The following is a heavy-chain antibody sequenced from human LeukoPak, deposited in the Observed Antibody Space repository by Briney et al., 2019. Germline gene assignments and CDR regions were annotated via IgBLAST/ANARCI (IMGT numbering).Heavy chain of an antibody. CDR3: AKGELADFDY. Sequence: GGSLRLSCAASGFTFSSYGMHWVRQAPGKGLEWVAFIRYDGSNKYYAGSVKGRFTISRDNSKNTLYLQMNSLRAEDTAVYYCAKGELADFDYWGQGTLVTVSS. D-gene: IGHD1-26*01. J-gene: IGHJ4*02. CDR1: GFTFSSYG. CDR2: IRYDGSNK. V-gene: IGHV3-30*02.